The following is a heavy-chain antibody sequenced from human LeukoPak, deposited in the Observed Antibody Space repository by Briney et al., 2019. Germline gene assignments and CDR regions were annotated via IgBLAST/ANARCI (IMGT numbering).Heavy chain of an antibody. CDR3: ARGPVSFYGSGSYYIDY. Sequence: SETLSLTCAVSGGSISSGGYSWSWIRQPPGRGLEWIGYIYHSGSTYYNPSLKSRVTISVDRSKNQFSLKLSSVTAADTAVYYCARGPVSFYGSGSYYIDYWGQGTLVTVSS. CDR2: IYHSGST. CDR1: GGSISSGGYS. D-gene: IGHD3-10*01. V-gene: IGHV4-30-2*01. J-gene: IGHJ4*02.